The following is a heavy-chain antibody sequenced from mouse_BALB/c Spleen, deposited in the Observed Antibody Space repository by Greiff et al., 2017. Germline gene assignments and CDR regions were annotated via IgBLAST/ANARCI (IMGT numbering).Heavy chain of an antibody. J-gene: IGHJ3*01. CDR2: IDPANGNT. Sequence: EVKVVESGAELVKPGASVKLSCTASGFNIKDTYMHWVKQRPEQGLEWIGRIDPANGNTKYDPKFQGKATITADTSSNTAYLQLSSLTSEDAAVYYCTSDNSGYAWLAYWGQGTLVTVSA. CDR1: GFNIKDTY. D-gene: IGHD3-2*01. CDR3: TSDNSGYAWLAY. V-gene: IGHV14-3*02.